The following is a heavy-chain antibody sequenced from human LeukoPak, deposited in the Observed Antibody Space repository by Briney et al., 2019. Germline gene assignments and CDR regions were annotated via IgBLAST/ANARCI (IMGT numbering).Heavy chain of an antibody. CDR2: IRYDGSNK. CDR1: GFTFSSYG. D-gene: IGHD6-19*01. Sequence: GGSLRLSCAASGFTFSSYGMHWVRQAPGKGLEWVAFIRYDGSNKYYADSVKGRFTISRDNSKNKLYLQMNSLRAEDTAVYYCAKVNSSGWYYFDYWGQGTLVTVSS. V-gene: IGHV3-30*02. J-gene: IGHJ4*02. CDR3: AKVNSSGWYYFDY.